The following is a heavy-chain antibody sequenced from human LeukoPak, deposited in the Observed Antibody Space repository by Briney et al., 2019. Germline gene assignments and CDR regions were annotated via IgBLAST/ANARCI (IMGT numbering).Heavy chain of an antibody. V-gene: IGHV4-31*11. D-gene: IGHD3-3*01. J-gene: IGHJ5*02. Sequence: SETLSLTCAVYGGSFSGYYWSWIRQHPGKGLEWIGYIYYSGSTYYNPSLKSRVTISVDTSKNQFSLKLSSVTAADTAVYYCARNADLRFLEWFPWFDPWGQGTLVTVSS. CDR3: ARNADLRFLEWFPWFDP. CDR2: IYYSGST. CDR1: GGSFSGYY.